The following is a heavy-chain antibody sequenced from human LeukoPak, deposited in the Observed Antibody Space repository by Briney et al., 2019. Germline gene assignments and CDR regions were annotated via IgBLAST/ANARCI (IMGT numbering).Heavy chain of an antibody. CDR3: ARNTPYSGSYGPALDI. CDR2: MWNGGSNK. CDR1: GFTFSSYG. J-gene: IGHJ3*02. Sequence: GRSLRLSCAASGFTFSSYGMHWVRQAPGKGLEWVAVMWNGGSNKYYADSVRGRFTISRDNSNNTLYLPMNSLRAEDTAVYYCARNTPYSGSYGPALDICGQGTMVTVSS. V-gene: IGHV3-33*01. D-gene: IGHD1-26*01.